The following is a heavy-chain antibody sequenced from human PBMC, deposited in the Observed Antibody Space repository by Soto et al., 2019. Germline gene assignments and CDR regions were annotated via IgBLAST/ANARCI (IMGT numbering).Heavy chain of an antibody. V-gene: IGHV3-23*01. CDR1: GFTFSSYA. CDR3: AKTSRVRTYYRPTYGMDV. CDR2: ISGSGGST. J-gene: IGHJ6*02. D-gene: IGHD3-10*01. Sequence: PGGSLRLSCAASGFTFSSYAMSWVRQAPGKGLEWVSAISGSGGSTYYADSVKGRFTISRDNSKNTLYLQMNSLRAEDTAVYYCAKTSRVRTYYRPTYGMDVWGQGTTVTVSS.